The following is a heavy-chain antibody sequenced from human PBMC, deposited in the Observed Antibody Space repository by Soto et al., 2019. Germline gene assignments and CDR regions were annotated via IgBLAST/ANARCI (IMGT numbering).Heavy chain of an antibody. CDR3: ALDTAMDKFDY. CDR2: IYWNDDK. J-gene: IGHJ4*02. CDR1: GFSLSTSGVG. V-gene: IGHV2-5*01. Sequence: SGPTLVNPTQTLTLTCSFSGFSLSTSGVGVVWIRQPPGKALEWLALIYWNDDKRYSPSLKSRLTITKDTSKKQVVLTMTNMDPVDTATYYCALDTAMDKFDYWGQGTLVTVSS. D-gene: IGHD5-18*01.